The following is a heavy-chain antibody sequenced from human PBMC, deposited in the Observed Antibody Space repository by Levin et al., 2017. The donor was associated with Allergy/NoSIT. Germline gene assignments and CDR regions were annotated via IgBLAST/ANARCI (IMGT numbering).Heavy chain of an antibody. J-gene: IGHJ4*02. Sequence: KVSCMGSGYSFTSYWIGWVRQMPGKGLEWMGIIYPGDSDTRYSPSFQGQVTISADKSISTAYLQWSSLKASDTAMYYCARLQVAVAGGPFDYWGQGTLVTVSS. V-gene: IGHV5-51*01. CDR2: IYPGDSDT. CDR1: GYSFTSYW. D-gene: IGHD6-19*01. CDR3: ARLQVAVAGGPFDY.